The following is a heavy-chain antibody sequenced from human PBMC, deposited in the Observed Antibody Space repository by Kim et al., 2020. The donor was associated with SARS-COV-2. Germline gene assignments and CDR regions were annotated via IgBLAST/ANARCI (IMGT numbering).Heavy chain of an antibody. CDR1: GGSISSYY. CDR3: ARGLGSGSHYYYYYGMDV. D-gene: IGHD3-10*01. CDR2: IYYSGST. J-gene: IGHJ6*02. V-gene: IGHV4-59*13. Sequence: SETLSLTCTVSGGSISSYYWSWIRQPPGKGLEWIGYIYYSGSTNYNPSLKSRVTISVDTSKNQFSLKLSSVTAADTAVYYCARGLGSGSHYYYYYGMDVWGQGTTVTVSS.